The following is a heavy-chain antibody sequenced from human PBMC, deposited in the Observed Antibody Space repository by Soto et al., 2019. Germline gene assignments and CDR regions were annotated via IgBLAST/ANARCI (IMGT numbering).Heavy chain of an antibody. CDR2: IYWDDNK. J-gene: IGHJ5*02. Sequence: QITLKESGPTLVKPTQTLTLTCPFSGFSLSTSGVGVGWIRQPPGKALEWLALIYWDDNKRYSPSLKTRLTITKDTSKNQVVLTMTNMDPVDTATYYCAHRIVTNNWFDPWGQGTLVTVSS. V-gene: IGHV2-5*02. CDR1: GFSLSTSGVG. CDR3: AHRIVTNNWFDP. D-gene: IGHD3-22*01.